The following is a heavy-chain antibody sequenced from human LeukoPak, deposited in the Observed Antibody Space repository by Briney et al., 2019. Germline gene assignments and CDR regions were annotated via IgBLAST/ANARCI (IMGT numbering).Heavy chain of an antibody. D-gene: IGHD3-16*02. V-gene: IGHV4-39*01. J-gene: IGHJ4*02. CDR1: GGSISSSSYY. CDR3: ARAYDYVWGSYRSTHFDY. CDR2: IYYSGST. Sequence: SETLSLTCTVSGGSISSSSYYWGWIRQPPEKGLEWIGSIYYSGSTYYNPSLKSRVTISVDTSKNQFSLKLSSVTAADTAVYYCARAYDYVWGSYRSTHFDYWGQGTLVTVSS.